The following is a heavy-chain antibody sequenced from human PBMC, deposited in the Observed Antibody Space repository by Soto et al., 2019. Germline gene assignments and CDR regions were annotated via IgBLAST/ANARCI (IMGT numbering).Heavy chain of an antibody. D-gene: IGHD1-26*01. CDR2: ISSSSSYI. J-gene: IGHJ4*02. CDR1: GFTFSSYS. Sequence: GGSLRLSCAASGFTFSSYSMNWVRQAPGKGLEWVSSISSSSSYIYYADSVKGRFTISRDNAKNSLYLQMNSLRAEDTAVYYCARDGHYFPGAGPYWGQGTLVTVSS. V-gene: IGHV3-21*01. CDR3: ARDGHYFPGAGPY.